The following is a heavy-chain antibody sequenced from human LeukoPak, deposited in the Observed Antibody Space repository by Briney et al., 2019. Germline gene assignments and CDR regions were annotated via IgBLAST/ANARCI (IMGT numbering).Heavy chain of an antibody. V-gene: IGHV3-30*18. D-gene: IGHD6-13*01. CDR3: AKDMTPLRPSSWYYFDY. CDR1: GFTSRSYG. Sequence: GGSLRLSCAVSGFTSRSYGMHWVRQAPGKGLEWVAVISYDGTNKHYADSVRGRFTISRDNSKDTLFLQMNSLRGEDTAVYYCAKDMTPLRPSSWYYFDYWGQGTLVTVSP. CDR2: ISYDGTNK. J-gene: IGHJ4*02.